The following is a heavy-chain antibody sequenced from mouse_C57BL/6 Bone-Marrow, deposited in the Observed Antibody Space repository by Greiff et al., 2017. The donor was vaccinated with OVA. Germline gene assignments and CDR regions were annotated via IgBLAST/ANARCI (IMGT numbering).Heavy chain of an antibody. V-gene: IGHV1-81*01. J-gene: IGHJ1*03. CDR1: GYTFTSYG. CDR3: ARSDVYYGYFDV. Sequence: QVQLQQSGAELARPGASVKLSCKASGYTFTSYGISWVKQRTGKGLEWIGEIYPRSGNTIYNEKFKGKATLTADKSSSTAYMELRSLTSEDSAVYFCARSDVYYGYFDVWGTGTTVTVSS. CDR2: IYPRSGNT.